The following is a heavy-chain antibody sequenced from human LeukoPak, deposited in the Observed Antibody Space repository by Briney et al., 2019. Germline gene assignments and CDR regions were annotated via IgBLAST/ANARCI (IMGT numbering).Heavy chain of an antibody. CDR3: ASALPFQLVH. V-gene: IGHV4-39*07. CDR1: GGSISSSSYY. D-gene: IGHD6-13*01. J-gene: IGHJ4*02. Sequence: PSETLSLTGTVSGGSISSSSYYWGWIRQPPGKGLEWIGSIYYSGSTYYNPSLNSRVTISVDTSKNQFSLKLSSVTAADTAVYYCASALPFQLVHWGQGTLVTVSS. CDR2: IYYSGST.